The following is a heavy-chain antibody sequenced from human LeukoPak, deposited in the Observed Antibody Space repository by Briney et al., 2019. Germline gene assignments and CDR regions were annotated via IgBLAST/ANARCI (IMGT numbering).Heavy chain of an antibody. Sequence: GESLKISCQGSGYSFTSYWISWVRQMPGKGLEWMGRIDPSDSYTNYSPSFQGHVTISADKSISTAYLQWSSLKASDTAMYYCARHPHSSWAFDIWGQGTMVTVSS. V-gene: IGHV5-10-1*01. J-gene: IGHJ3*02. CDR3: ARHPHSSWAFDI. D-gene: IGHD1-26*01. CDR1: GYSFTSYW. CDR2: IDPSDSYT.